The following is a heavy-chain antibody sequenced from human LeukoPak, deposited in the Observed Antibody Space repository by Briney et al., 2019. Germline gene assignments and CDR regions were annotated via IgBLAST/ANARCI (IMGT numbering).Heavy chain of an antibody. CDR2: IYTNGRDT. CDR3: AHLVWEYVGGLDV. V-gene: IGHV3-23*05. Sequence: PGGSLRLSCAASGFTFSSYSMNWVRQAPGKGLEWVSGIYTNGRDTRYADSGKGRFTISRDNSKNTLYLQMHSLRVEDTAVYYCAHLVWEYVGGLDVWGQGTTVTVSS. J-gene: IGHJ6*02. D-gene: IGHD3/OR15-3a*01. CDR1: GFTFSSYS.